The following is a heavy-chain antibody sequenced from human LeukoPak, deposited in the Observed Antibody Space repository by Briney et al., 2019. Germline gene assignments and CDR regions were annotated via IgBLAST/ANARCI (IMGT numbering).Heavy chain of an antibody. Sequence: ASVKVSCKASGYTFTSYDINWVRQATGQGLEWMGWMNPNSGNTGYAQKFQGRVTITRNTSISTAYMELSSLRSEDTAVYYCARGRKLVVVPAAPRKEYYYYMDVWGKGTTVTVCS. J-gene: IGHJ6*03. CDR2: MNPNSGNT. CDR1: GYTFTSYD. D-gene: IGHD2-2*01. V-gene: IGHV1-8*03. CDR3: ARGRKLVVVPAAPRKEYYYYMDV.